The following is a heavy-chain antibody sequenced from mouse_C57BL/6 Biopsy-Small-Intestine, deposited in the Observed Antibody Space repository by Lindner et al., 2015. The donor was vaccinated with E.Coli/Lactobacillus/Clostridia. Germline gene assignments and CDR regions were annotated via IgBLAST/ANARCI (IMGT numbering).Heavy chain of an antibody. CDR3: ARSPGWLPFAS. D-gene: IGHD2-3*01. CDR2: ILPGSGNI. V-gene: IGHV1-9*01. J-gene: IGHJ3*01. Sequence: VQLQESGAELMKPGASVKLSCKATGYTITGYWIEWVKQRPGHGLEWIGEILPGSGNINSNEKFKGKATFTAETSSNTVYMQLSSLTTEDSAIYYCARSPGWLPFASWGQGTLVTVSA. CDR1: GYTITGYW.